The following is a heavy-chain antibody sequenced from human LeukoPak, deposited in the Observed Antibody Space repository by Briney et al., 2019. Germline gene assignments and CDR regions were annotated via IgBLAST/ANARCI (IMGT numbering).Heavy chain of an antibody. Sequence: GGSLRLSCAASGFTVSSNYMSWVRQAPGKGLEWVSVIYSGGSTYYADSVKGRFTITRDNSKNTLYLQMNSLRAEDTAVYYCARDTMVRGLDVWGQGTTVTVSS. CDR1: GFTVSSNY. CDR2: IYSGGST. J-gene: IGHJ6*02. CDR3: ARDTMVRGLDV. D-gene: IGHD3-10*01. V-gene: IGHV3-66*01.